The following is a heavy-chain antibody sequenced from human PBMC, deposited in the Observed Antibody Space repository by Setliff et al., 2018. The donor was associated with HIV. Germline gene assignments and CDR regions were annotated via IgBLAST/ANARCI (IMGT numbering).Heavy chain of an antibody. CDR2: ISPETGNT. V-gene: IGHV1-18*01. Sequence: ASVKVSCKASGYTFISYGINWVRQAPGQGLEWMGWISPETGNTNYAQRLQGRVTMTTDTSTSTAYMELRNMRSDDTAVYSCARVQVGAPYYSYYYMDVWGEGTTVTISS. CDR1: GYTFISYG. CDR3: ARVQVGAPYYSYYYMDV. D-gene: IGHD2-8*02. J-gene: IGHJ6*03.